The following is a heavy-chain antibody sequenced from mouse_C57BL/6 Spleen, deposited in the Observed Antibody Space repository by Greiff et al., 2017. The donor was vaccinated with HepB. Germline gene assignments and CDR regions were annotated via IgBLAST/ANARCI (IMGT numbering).Heavy chain of an antibody. V-gene: IGHV1-9*01. CDR3: ARGGYYGSTLYWYFDV. CDR1: GYTFTGYW. J-gene: IGHJ1*03. CDR2: ILPGSGST. Sequence: QVQLKESGAELMKPGASVKLSCKATGYTFTGYWIEWVKQRPGHGLEWIGEILPGSGSTNYNEKFKGKATFTADTSSNTAYMQLSSLTTEDAAIYYCARGGYYGSTLYWYFDVWGTGTTVTVSS. D-gene: IGHD1-1*01.